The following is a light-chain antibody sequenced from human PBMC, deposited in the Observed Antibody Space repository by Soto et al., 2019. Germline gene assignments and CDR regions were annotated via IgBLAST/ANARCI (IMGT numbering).Light chain of an antibody. CDR2: AAS. J-gene: IGKJ3*01. CDR3: QQSYSIPFT. Sequence: DIQMTQSPSSLSASVGDRVTITCRASQTISRYLNWYRQKPGKAPNLLIYAASTLQTGVPSRFSGSGSGTDFTLPITSLHPEDFATYYCQQSYSIPFTFGPGTKVNIQ. CDR1: QTISRY. V-gene: IGKV1-39*01.